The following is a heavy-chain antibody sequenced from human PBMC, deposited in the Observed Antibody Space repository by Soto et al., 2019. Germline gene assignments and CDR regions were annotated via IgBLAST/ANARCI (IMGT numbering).Heavy chain of an antibody. CDR3: AKVYGDY. CDR2: ISYDGSNK. V-gene: IGHV3-30*18. Sequence: QVLLVESGGGVVQPGRSLRLSCAASGFTFSSYGMNWVRPAPGKGLEWVAVISYDGSNKYYADSVKGRFTISRDNSKNTLYLQMNSLRAEDTAVYYCAKVYGDYWGQGSLVTVSS. J-gene: IGHJ4*02. CDR1: GFTFSSYG. D-gene: IGHD4-17*01.